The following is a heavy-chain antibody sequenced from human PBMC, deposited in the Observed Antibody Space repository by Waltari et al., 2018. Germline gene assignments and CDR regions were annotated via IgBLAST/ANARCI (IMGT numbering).Heavy chain of an antibody. CDR3: ARGQIVVVTATNAPFDY. Sequence: QVQLQQWGAGLLKPSETLSLTCAVYGGSFSGYYWSWIRQPPGKGLEWIGEINHSGSTNYNPSLKSRVTISVDTSKNQFSLKLCSVTAADTAVYYCARGQIVVVTATNAPFDYWGQGTLVTVSS. J-gene: IGHJ4*02. V-gene: IGHV4-34*01. CDR1: GGSFSGYY. CDR2: INHSGST. D-gene: IGHD2-21*02.